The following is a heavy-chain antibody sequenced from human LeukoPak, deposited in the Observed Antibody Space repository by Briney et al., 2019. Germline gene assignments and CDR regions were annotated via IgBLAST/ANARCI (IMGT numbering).Heavy chain of an antibody. CDR3: ARANIAAAGTRDWFDP. V-gene: IGHV4-61*02. J-gene: IGHJ5*02. D-gene: IGHD6-13*01. CDR2: TYTSGST. CDR1: GGSISSGSYY. Sequence: PSQTLSLTCTVSGGSISSGSYYWSWIRQPAGKGLEWIGRTYTSGSTNYNPSLKSRVTISVDTSKNQFSLKLSSVTAADTAVYYCARANIAAAGTRDWFDPWGQGTLVTVSS.